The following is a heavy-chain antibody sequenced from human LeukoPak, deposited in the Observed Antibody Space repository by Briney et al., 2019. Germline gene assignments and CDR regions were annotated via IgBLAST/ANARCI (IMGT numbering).Heavy chain of an antibody. D-gene: IGHD3-22*01. Sequence: GGSLRLSCAASGFTFNTYAMSWVRQAPGKGLEWVSGIIGSGKSTFYAHSVKGRFTISRDNSRNTLYLQMNSLRVEDTAVYYCTRPHVDGGYYYHQYWGQGTLVTVSS. CDR3: TRPHVDGGYYYHQY. CDR1: GFTFNTYA. J-gene: IGHJ4*02. CDR2: IIGSGKST. V-gene: IGHV3-23*01.